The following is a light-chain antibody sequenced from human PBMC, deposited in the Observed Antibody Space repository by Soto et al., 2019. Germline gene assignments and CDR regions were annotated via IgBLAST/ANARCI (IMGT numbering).Light chain of an antibody. CDR2: GAS. Sequence: EIVLTQSPGTLSLSPGERATLSCRASQSVSSGYLAWYQQKPGQAPRLLICGASSRATGIPDRFSGSGSGTDFTLTISGLEPEDFAVYYCQQYVTSPLTFGGGTKVEIK. V-gene: IGKV3-20*01. CDR3: QQYVTSPLT. CDR1: QSVSSGY. J-gene: IGKJ4*01.